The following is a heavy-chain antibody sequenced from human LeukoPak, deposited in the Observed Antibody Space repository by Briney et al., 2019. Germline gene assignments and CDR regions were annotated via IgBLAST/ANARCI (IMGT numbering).Heavy chain of an antibody. D-gene: IGHD2-2*01. CDR1: GYTFTSYG. Sequence: ASVKVSCKASGYTFTSYGISWVRQAPGQGLEWMGWISAYNGNTNYAQKLQGRVTITTDTSTSTAYMELRSLRSDDTAVYYCAREGTYCSSTSCFNAEYFQHWGQGTLVTVSS. J-gene: IGHJ1*01. V-gene: IGHV1-18*01. CDR2: ISAYNGNT. CDR3: AREGTYCSSTSCFNAEYFQH.